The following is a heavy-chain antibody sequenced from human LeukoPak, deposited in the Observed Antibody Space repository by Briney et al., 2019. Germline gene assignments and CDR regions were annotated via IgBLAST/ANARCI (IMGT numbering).Heavy chain of an antibody. CDR2: IYYSGST. Sequence: PSETLSLTCTVSGGSISSYYWSWIRQPPGKGLEWIGYIYYSGSTNYNPSLKSRVTISVDTSKNQLSLKLSSVTAADTAVYYCARQVRGGYCSSTSCYDFDYWGQGTLVTVSS. V-gene: IGHV4-59*08. CDR1: GGSISSYY. J-gene: IGHJ4*02. CDR3: ARQVRGGYCSSTSCYDFDY. D-gene: IGHD2-2*01.